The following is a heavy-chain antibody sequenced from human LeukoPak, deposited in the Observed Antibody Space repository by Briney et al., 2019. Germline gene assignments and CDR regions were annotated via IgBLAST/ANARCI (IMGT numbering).Heavy chain of an antibody. D-gene: IGHD6-6*01. J-gene: IGHJ5*02. CDR3: ARATWYSSSCSHPT. CDR2: IYTSGST. V-gene: IGHV4-4*07. Sequence: SETLSLTCTVSGGSISSYYWSWIRQPAGKGLEWIGRIYTSGSTNYNPSLKSRVTISVDKSKNQFSLKLSSVTAADTAVYYCARATWYSSSCSHPTWGQGTLVTPSS. CDR1: GGSISSYY.